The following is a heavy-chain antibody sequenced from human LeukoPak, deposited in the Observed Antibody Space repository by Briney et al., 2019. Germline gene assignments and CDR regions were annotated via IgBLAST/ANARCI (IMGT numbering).Heavy chain of an antibody. CDR1: GYTFTGYY. CDR2: INPNSGGT. D-gene: IGHD2-15*01. V-gene: IGHV1-2*06. J-gene: IGHJ4*02. CDR3: ARDQRIRCSGGSCYSAVSSSGWYGLFDY. Sequence: ASVKVSCKASGYTFTGYYMHWVRQAPGQGLEWMGRINPNSGGTNYSQKFQGRVTMTRDTSISTAYMELSRLRSDDTAVYYCARDQRIRCSGGSCYSAVSSSGWYGLFDYWGQGTLVTVSS.